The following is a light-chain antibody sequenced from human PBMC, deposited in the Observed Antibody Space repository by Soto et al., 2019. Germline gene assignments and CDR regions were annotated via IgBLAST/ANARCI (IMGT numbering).Light chain of an antibody. CDR2: WAS. Sequence: DIVMTQSPDSLAVSLGERATINCKSSQSVFYSSSNKNYLAWYQQKPGQPPKLLIHWASTREDGVPDRFSGSGSGTDFTLTISSLQADDLAVYYCQQYYSSPITFGQGTRLEIK. J-gene: IGKJ5*01. CDR1: QSVFYSSSNKNY. CDR3: QQYYSSPIT. V-gene: IGKV4-1*01.